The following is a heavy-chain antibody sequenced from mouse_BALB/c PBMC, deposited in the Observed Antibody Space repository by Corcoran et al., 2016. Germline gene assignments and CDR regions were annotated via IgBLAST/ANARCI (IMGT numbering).Heavy chain of an antibody. D-gene: IGHD2-3*01. V-gene: IGHV1S34*01. Sequence: LVKTGASVKISCKASGYSFTGYYMHWVKQSHGKSLEWIGYISCYNGATSYNQKFKGKATFTVDTSSSTAYMQFNSLTSEDSAVYYCARSEDGYYPYYFDYWGQGTTLTVSS. CDR2: ISCYNGAT. J-gene: IGHJ2*01. CDR3: ARSEDGYYPYYFDY. CDR1: GYSFTGYY.